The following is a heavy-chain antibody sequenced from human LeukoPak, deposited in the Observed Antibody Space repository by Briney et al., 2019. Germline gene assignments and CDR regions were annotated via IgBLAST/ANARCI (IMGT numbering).Heavy chain of an antibody. Sequence: ASVKVSCKAPGYTFTGSYMHWVRQAPGQGLEWMGWINPNSGGTNYAQKFQGGVTMTRDTSISTAYMELSRLRSDDTAVYYCARVLYYYDSSGPGAFDIWGQGTMVTVSS. CDR2: INPNSGGT. CDR1: GYTFTGSY. CDR3: ARVLYYYDSSGPGAFDI. V-gene: IGHV1-2*02. D-gene: IGHD3-22*01. J-gene: IGHJ3*02.